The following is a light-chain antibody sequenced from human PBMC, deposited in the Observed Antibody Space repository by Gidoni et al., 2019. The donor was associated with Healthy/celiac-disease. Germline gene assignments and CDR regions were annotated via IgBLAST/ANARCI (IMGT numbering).Light chain of an antibody. Sequence: VLTQSPATQSLSPGERATLSCRASQSVSSYLAWYQQKPGQAPRLLIYDASNRATGIPARCSGSGSGTDFTLTISSLEPEDVAVYYCQQRSNWPGVTFGQGTRLEIK. CDR3: QQRSNWPGVT. J-gene: IGKJ5*01. CDR2: DAS. V-gene: IGKV3-11*01. CDR1: QSVSSY.